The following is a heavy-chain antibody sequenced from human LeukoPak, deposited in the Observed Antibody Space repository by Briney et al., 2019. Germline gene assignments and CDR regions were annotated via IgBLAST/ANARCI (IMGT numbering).Heavy chain of an antibody. J-gene: IGHJ4*02. D-gene: IGHD3-10*01. CDR2: IRYDGSNK. CDR1: GFTFSSYG. V-gene: IGHV3-30*02. Sequence: GGSLRLSCAASGFTFSSYGMHWVRQAPGKGLEWVAFIRYDGSNKYYADSVKGRFTISRDNSKNTLYLQMNSLRAEDTAVYYCAKLAYAGSFDYWGQGTLVTVSS. CDR3: AKLAYAGSFDY.